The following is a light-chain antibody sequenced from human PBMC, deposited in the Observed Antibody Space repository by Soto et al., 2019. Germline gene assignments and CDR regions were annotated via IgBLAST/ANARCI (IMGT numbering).Light chain of an antibody. V-gene: IGLV2-14*03. CDR3: NSFTTTNTYV. CDR2: DVS. Sequence: QSVLTQPASLSVYPGQSITISCTGASSDVGGFDHVSWYQQHPGKVPRLLIYDVSSRPSGVSDRSSGSKSGNTASLTISGLQAEDEADYYCNSFTTTNTYVFGTGTKVTVL. J-gene: IGLJ1*01. CDR1: SSDVGGFDH.